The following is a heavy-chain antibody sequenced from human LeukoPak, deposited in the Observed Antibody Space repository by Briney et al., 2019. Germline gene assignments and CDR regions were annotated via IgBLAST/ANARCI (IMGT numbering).Heavy chain of an antibody. Sequence: PSQTLSLTCAVSGGSISGGGYSWNWIRQPPGKGLEWIGYIYHSGSTYYNPSLKSRVTISVDRSKNQFSLKLSSVTAADTAVYYCARLSVTYVDYWGQGTLVTVSS. J-gene: IGHJ4*02. D-gene: IGHD3-16*02. CDR2: IYHSGST. CDR1: GGSISGGGYS. V-gene: IGHV4-30-2*01. CDR3: ARLSVTYVDY.